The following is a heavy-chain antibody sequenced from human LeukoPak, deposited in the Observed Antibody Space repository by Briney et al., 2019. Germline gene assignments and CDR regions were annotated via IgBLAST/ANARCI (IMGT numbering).Heavy chain of an antibody. CDR3: ARDSHDYSYDY. J-gene: IGHJ4*02. V-gene: IGHV4-59*01. Sequence: SETLSLTCTVSGGSISSYYWSWIRQPPGKGLEWIGYIYYSGSTNYNPSLKSRVTISVDTSKSQFSLKLSSVTAADTAVYYCARDSHDYSYDYWGQGTLVTVSS. D-gene: IGHD4-11*01. CDR2: IYYSGST. CDR1: GGSISSYY.